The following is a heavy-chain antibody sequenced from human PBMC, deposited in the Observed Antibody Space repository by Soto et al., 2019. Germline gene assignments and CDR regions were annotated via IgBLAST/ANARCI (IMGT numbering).Heavy chain of an antibody. CDR1: GYTFTNYG. CDR2: ISAYNGNT. V-gene: IGHV1-18*01. Sequence: ASVKVSCKASGYTFTNYGISWVRQAPGQGLEWMGWISAYNGNTKYAQKLQGRVTMTTDTSTSTAYMEMSSLRSEDTAVYYCARGSYYYESSGYYPDYWGQGTLVTVSS. CDR3: ARGSYYYESSGYYPDY. J-gene: IGHJ4*02. D-gene: IGHD3-22*01.